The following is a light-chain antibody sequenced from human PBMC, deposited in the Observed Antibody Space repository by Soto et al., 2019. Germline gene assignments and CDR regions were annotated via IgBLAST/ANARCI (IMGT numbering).Light chain of an antibody. CDR2: DAS. CDR3: QQYENLPT. V-gene: IGKV1-33*01. J-gene: IGKJ5*01. Sequence: DIQMTQSPSSLSASVGDRVTITCQASQNINNYLNLYQQKPGRAAKLLIYDASNLEAGVPSRFRGSGSGTDFTFTISRLQPEDIATYYCQQYENLPTFGQGTRLEIK. CDR1: QNINNY.